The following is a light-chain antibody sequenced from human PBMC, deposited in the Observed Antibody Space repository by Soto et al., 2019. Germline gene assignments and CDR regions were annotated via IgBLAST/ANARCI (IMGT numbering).Light chain of an antibody. Sequence: DLPLTQSPSFLSASVGDTITITCLASQALSNYLAWYQQKPGKVPDLLIYSASTLQSGVPSRFSGSGSETEFSLTIRALQPEDFATYYCQQLSRYPLTFGGGTKVDI. J-gene: IGKJ4*01. CDR1: QALSNY. CDR3: QQLSRYPLT. V-gene: IGKV1-9*01. CDR2: SAS.